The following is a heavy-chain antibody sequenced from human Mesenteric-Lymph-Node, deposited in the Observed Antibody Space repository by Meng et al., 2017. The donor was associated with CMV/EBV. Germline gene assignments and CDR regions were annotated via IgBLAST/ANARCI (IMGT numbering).Heavy chain of an antibody. CDR2: IYWNDDK. D-gene: IGHD3-3*01. V-gene: IGHV2-5*01. Sequence: SGPTLVKPTQTLTLTCTFSGFSLSTDGVGVGWIRQPPGKALEWLALIYWNDDKRYRPSLKSRLTITKDTSKNQVVLAMTNMDPVDTATYYCAHWGVPFGVVAYYFDYWGQGTLVTVSS. CDR1: GFSLSTDGVG. J-gene: IGHJ4*02. CDR3: AHWGVPFGVVAYYFDY.